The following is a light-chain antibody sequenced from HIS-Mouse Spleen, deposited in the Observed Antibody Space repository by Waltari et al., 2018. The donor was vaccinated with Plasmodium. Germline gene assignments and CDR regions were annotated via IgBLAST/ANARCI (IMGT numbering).Light chain of an antibody. Sequence: QSALTQPRSVSGSPGQSVTISCTGTSSDVGGYNYVSWYQQHPGKAPKLMMYDVSKRPAGVPDRFFGSKSGNTASLTISGLQAEDEADYYCCSYAGSYTWVFGGGTKLTVL. V-gene: IGLV2-11*01. CDR3: CSYAGSYTWV. CDR1: SSDVGGYNY. J-gene: IGLJ2*01. CDR2: DVS.